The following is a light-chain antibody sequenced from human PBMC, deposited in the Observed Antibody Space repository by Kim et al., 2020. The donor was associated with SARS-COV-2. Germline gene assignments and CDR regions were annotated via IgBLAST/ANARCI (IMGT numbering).Light chain of an antibody. Sequence: ASVGDRDTSTCRARQSIRRYLNWDQQKPGKAREHMIYAAASLQSGVPSRCSGRGDGTDVTLTISSLQPEDFATYDCQQSYSTPRTFGQGTKVDIK. CDR1: QSIRRY. CDR2: AAA. J-gene: IGKJ1*01. V-gene: IGKV1-39*01. CDR3: QQSYSTPRT.